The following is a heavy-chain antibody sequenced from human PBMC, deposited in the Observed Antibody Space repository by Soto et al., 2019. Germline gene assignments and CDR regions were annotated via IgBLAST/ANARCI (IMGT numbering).Heavy chain of an antibody. CDR2: IKQDGSEK. Sequence: PGGSLRLSCAASGFTFSSYWMSWVRQAPGKGLEWVANIKQDGSEKYYVDSVKGRFTISRDNAKNSLYLQMNSLRAEDTAVYYCARGVTGTTGEDYYYGMDVWGQGTTVTVS. D-gene: IGHD1-7*01. CDR1: GFTFSSYW. J-gene: IGHJ6*02. V-gene: IGHV3-7*05. CDR3: ARGVTGTTGEDYYYGMDV.